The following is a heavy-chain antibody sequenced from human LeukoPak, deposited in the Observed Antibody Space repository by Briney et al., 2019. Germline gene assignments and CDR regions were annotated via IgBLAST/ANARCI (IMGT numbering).Heavy chain of an antibody. D-gene: IGHD1-7*01. V-gene: IGHV1-69*13. Sequence: SVKVSCKASGGTFSSYAISWVRQAPGQGLEWMGGIIPIFGTANYAQKFQGRVTITADESTSTAYMELSSLRSEDTAVYYCARVGSGYNSNLSPPGNYYYYGMDVWGQGTTVTVSS. CDR3: ARVGSGYNSNLSPPGNYYYYGMDV. CDR1: GGTFSSYA. J-gene: IGHJ6*02. CDR2: IIPIFGTA.